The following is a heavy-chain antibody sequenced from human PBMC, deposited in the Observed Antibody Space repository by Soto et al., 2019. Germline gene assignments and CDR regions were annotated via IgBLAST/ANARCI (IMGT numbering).Heavy chain of an antibody. J-gene: IGHJ3*02. V-gene: IGHV3-30*03. Sequence: GGSLILSCVASGFSFSSSDMHWVRQAPGKGLEWVAHISIDGSRKYYADPVKGRISVSRENSKNTLYLQINSLRPEEAALYYCTRGPTHGAFDIWGQGTMVTVSS. CDR1: GFSFSSSD. CDR2: ISIDGSRK. CDR3: TRGPTHGAFDI.